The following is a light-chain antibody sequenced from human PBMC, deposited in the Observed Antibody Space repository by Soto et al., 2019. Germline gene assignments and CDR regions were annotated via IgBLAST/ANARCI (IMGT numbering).Light chain of an antibody. J-gene: IGKJ5*01. Sequence: ENVVTQSPGTLSLSPVERATLSCRASQTVSSYLTWYQQRPGQAPRLLISGASRRATGIPDRFSGSGSGTDFTLTISRLEPEDFALYYCQQYGTSPITFGQGTRLEIK. CDR1: QTVSSY. CDR3: QQYGTSPIT. V-gene: IGKV3-20*01. CDR2: GAS.